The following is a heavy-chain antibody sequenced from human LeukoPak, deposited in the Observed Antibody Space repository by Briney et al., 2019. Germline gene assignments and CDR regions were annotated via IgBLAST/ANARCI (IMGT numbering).Heavy chain of an antibody. CDR1: GGSISSGNYY. V-gene: IGHV4-61*02. CDR2: IYTSGST. D-gene: IGHD3-22*01. CDR3: ARGSPYYYDSSGYYKTDAFDI. J-gene: IGHJ3*02. Sequence: PSETLSLTCTVSGGSISSGNYYWSWIRQPAGKGLEWIGRIYTSGSTNYNPSLKSRVTISVDTSKNQFSLKLSSVTAADTAVYYCARGSPYYYDSSGYYKTDAFDIWGQGTMVTVSS.